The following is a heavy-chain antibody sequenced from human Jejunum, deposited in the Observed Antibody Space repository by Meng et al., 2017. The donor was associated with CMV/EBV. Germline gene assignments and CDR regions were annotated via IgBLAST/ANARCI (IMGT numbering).Heavy chain of an antibody. CDR2: INDNGAGT. V-gene: IGHV3-20*03. Sequence: TWIRQPPGKGLEWVAGINDNGAGTGYADSVKGRFTISRDNAKNSLYLQMNSLRAEDTALYYCARAQGYYDSSGYYNSYYYYGMDVWGQGTTVTVSS. D-gene: IGHD3-22*01. J-gene: IGHJ6*02. CDR3: ARAQGYYDSSGYYNSYYYYGMDV.